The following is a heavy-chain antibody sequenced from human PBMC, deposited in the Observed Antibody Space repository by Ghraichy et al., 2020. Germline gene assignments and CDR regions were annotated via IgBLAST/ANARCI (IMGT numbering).Heavy chain of an antibody. V-gene: IGHV4-34*01. CDR1: GGSFSGYY. D-gene: IGHD3-10*01. Sequence: SETLSLTCAVYGGSFSGYYWSWIRQPPGKGLEWIGEINHSGSTNYNPSLKSRVTISVDTSKNQFSLKLSSVTAADTAVYYCARGRGFGESTPQGFYYGMDVWGQGTTVTVSS. CDR3: ARGRGFGESTPQGFYYGMDV. CDR2: INHSGST. J-gene: IGHJ6*02.